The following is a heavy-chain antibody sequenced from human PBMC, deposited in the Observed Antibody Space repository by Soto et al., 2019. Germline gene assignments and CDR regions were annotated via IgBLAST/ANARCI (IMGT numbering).Heavy chain of an antibody. Sequence: ASVKVSCKASGYTFSTYAIHWVRPAPGQALEWMGWLNVGNGNTKYSEKFQGKVTISRDTSASTAYMYLSSLTSEDTAVYYCARDGYCTGGSCYSAYWAQGTLVTVSS. CDR1: GYTFSTYA. V-gene: IGHV1-3*01. J-gene: IGHJ4*02. D-gene: IGHD2-15*01. CDR3: ARDGYCTGGSCYSAY. CDR2: LNVGNGNT.